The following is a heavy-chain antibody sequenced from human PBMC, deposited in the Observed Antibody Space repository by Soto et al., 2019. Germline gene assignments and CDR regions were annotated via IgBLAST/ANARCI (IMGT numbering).Heavy chain of an antibody. CDR3: ARPHYDFWSGYTYYFDY. Sequence: GGSLRLSCAASGFTFSSYAMSWVRQAPGKGLEWVSAISGSGGSTYYADSVKGRFTISRDNSKNTLYLQMNSLRAEDTAVYYCARPHYDFWSGYTYYFDYWGQGTLVTVSS. CDR2: ISGSGGST. CDR1: GFTFSSYA. J-gene: IGHJ4*02. V-gene: IGHV3-23*01. D-gene: IGHD3-3*01.